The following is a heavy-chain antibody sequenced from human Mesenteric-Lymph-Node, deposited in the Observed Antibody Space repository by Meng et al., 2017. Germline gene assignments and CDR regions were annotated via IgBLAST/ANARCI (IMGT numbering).Heavy chain of an antibody. CDR2: INPNSGGT. V-gene: IGHV1-2*02. CDR3: ARDARGYSYGNAPTNYYYYYGLDV. CDR1: GYTFTGHY. D-gene: IGHD5-18*01. Sequence: ASVKVSCKASGYTFTGHYMHWVRQAPGQGLEWMGWINPNSGGTNYAQKFQGRVTMTRDTSISTAYMELSRLRSDDTAVYYCARDARGYSYGNAPTNYYYYYGLDVWGQGTTVTVSS. J-gene: IGHJ6*02.